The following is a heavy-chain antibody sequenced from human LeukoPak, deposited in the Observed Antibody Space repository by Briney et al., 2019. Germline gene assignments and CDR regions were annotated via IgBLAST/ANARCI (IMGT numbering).Heavy chain of an antibody. Sequence: GGSLRLSCAASGFTFSTYAMSWVRQAPGKGLEWVSSISSSSSYIYYADSVKGRFTISRDNAKNSLYLQMNSLRAEDTAVYYCARGSSGYSYGYDYWGQGTLVTVSS. CDR2: ISSSSSYI. V-gene: IGHV3-21*01. CDR1: GFTFSTYA. D-gene: IGHD5-18*01. CDR3: ARGSSGYSYGYDY. J-gene: IGHJ4*02.